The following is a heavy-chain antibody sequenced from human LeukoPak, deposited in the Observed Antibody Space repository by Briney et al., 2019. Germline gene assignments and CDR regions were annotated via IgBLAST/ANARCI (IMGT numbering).Heavy chain of an antibody. J-gene: IGHJ5*02. CDR2: IYYSGST. CDR1: GDSISSSNSY. CDR3: AKGAGGFSYYNWFDP. D-gene: IGHD5-18*01. Sequence: SETLSLTCTVSGDSISSSNSYWGWVRQPPGKGLEWIGSIYYSGSTYYNPSLKSRVTISVDTSKNQFSLKLASVTAADTAIYYCAKGAGGFSYYNWFDPWGQGTLVTVSS. V-gene: IGHV4-39*07.